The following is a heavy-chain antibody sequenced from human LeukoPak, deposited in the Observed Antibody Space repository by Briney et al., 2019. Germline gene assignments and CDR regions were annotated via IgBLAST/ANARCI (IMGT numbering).Heavy chain of an antibody. D-gene: IGHD2-2*03. CDR3: AKEPLGWYYFDY. CDR2: ITDSGGNT. CDR1: GLTFSSHA. J-gene: IGHJ4*02. Sequence: GGSLRLSCVGSGLTFSSHAMTWVRQAPGKGLEWVSGITDSGGNTYYADSVKGRFTISRDNSKNTLYLQMNSLRAEDTAVYYCAKEPLGWYYFDYWGQGTLVTVSS. V-gene: IGHV3-23*01.